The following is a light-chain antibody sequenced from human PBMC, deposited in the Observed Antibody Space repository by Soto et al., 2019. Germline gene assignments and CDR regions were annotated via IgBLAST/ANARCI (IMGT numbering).Light chain of an antibody. CDR2: DAS. CDR3: QQRSNWLT. CDR1: QSVSSY. V-gene: IGKV3-11*01. J-gene: IGKJ4*01. Sequence: EIVLTQSPATLSLSPGERATLSCRASQSVSSYLAWYQQKPGQAPRLLIYDASNRATGIPARFSGSGSGPDFTLTISSLEPEGFAVYYCQQRSNWLTFGGGTKVEIK.